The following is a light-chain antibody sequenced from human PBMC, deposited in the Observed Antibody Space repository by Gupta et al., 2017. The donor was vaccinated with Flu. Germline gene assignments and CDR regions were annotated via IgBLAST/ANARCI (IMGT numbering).Light chain of an antibody. J-gene: IGKJ2*01. Sequence: DIQMTQSPSSLSASVGDRVTITCRASQSIRSYLNWYKQKPGKAPKLLIYAASSWQSGVPSRFSGSGYGTDLTLTISSRQPEDFASYYCQQSDSNPPSTFGQGTKLDIK. V-gene: IGKV1-39*01. CDR1: QSIRSY. CDR3: QQSDSNPPST. CDR2: AAS.